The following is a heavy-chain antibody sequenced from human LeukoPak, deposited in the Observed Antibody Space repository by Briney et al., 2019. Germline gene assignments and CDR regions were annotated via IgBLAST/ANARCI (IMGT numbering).Heavy chain of an antibody. D-gene: IGHD2/OR15-2a*01. CDR1: GGSISSSNW. V-gene: IGHV4-4*02. CDR3: ASRQIAPPYYAPL. J-gene: IGHJ4*02. CDR2: IYHSGST. Sequence: SGTLSLTCAVSGGSISSSNWWSWVRQPPGKGLEWIGEIYHSGSTNYNPSLKSRVTISVDKSKNQFSLKLSSVTAADTAVYYCASRQIAPPYYAPLWGQGTLVTVSS.